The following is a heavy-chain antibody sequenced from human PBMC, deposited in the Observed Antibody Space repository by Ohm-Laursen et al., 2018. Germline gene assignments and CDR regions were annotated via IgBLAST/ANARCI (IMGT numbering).Heavy chain of an antibody. D-gene: IGHD2-15*01. CDR3: AKVPRYCSGGSCRGGYFQY. CDR2: ISGTGVST. CDR1: GFTFSSYA. J-gene: IGHJ1*01. Sequence: GSLRLSCSASGFTFSSYAMSWVRQAPGKGLEWVSGISGTGVSTYYADSVKGRFSISRDSSKNTLYLQMNSLRAEDTAVYYCAKVPRYCSGGSCRGGYFQYWGQGTLVTVSS. V-gene: IGHV3-23*01.